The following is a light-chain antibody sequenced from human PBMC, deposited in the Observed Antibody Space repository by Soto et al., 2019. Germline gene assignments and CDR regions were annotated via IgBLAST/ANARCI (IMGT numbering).Light chain of an antibody. Sequence: EMVLTQSPGTLSLSPGERAALSCTASQNIDNSYLGWYQQKPGQAPRLLIYSTSIMATGITDRFSGSGSGTDFTLTINRLEPEDFAVYYCQHYGSLFTFGPGTKVDIK. CDR1: QNIDNSY. J-gene: IGKJ3*01. CDR3: QHYGSLFT. CDR2: STS. V-gene: IGKV3-20*01.